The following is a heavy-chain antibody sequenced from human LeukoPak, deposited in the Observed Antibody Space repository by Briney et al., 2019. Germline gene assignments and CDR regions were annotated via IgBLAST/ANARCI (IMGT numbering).Heavy chain of an antibody. CDR1: GFTFSSYA. D-gene: IGHD7-27*01. CDR3: AKDRPLNWGYYFDY. Sequence: PGGSLRPSCAASGFTFSSYAMSWVRQAPGKGLEWVSAISASGGSTYYVDSVKGRFTISRDTSKNTLFLQVSSLRAEDTAIYYCAKDRPLNWGYYFDYWGQGTLVTVSS. V-gene: IGHV3-23*01. CDR2: ISASGGST. J-gene: IGHJ4*02.